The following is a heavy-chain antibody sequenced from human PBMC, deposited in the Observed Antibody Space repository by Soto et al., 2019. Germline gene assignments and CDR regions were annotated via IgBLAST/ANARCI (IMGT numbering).Heavy chain of an antibody. CDR3: VRPTIFSDSSGYTRCLDS. D-gene: IGHD3-22*01. J-gene: IGHJ4*02. CDR1: GFTLSDHY. CDR2: SRDKPQAYST. V-gene: IGHV3-72*01. Sequence: GGSLRLSCAASGFTLSDHYIDWVRQAPGKGLEWVGRSRDKPQAYSTTYAASVKGRFTASRDESKNSAYLQMNSLKTEDTAVYYCVRPTIFSDSSGYTRCLDSWGQGTLVTVSS.